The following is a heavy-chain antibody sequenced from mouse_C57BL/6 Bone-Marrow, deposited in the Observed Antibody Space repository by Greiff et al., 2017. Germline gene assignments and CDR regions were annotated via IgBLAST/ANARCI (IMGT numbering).Heavy chain of an antibody. CDR1: GYTFTSYW. J-gene: IGHJ4*01. V-gene: IGHV1-55*01. Sequence: VQLQQPGAELVKPGASVKMSCKASGYTFTSYWITWVKQRPGQGLEWIGDISPGSGSTNYNEKFKSKATLTVDTSSSTAYMQLSSLTSEDSAVYYGAGVGKDYDDAMANWGQGTSVTVSS. CDR3: AGVGKDYDDAMAN. D-gene: IGHD2-4*01. CDR2: ISPGSGST.